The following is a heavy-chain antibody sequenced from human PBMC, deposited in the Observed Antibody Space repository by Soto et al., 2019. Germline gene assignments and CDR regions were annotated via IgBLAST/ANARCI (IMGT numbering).Heavy chain of an antibody. D-gene: IGHD6-6*01. V-gene: IGHV3-74*01. CDR2: INSDGSST. CDR1: GFTFSSYW. Sequence: PRGSLRLSCAASGFTFSSYWMHWVRQSPGKGLVWVSRINSDGSSTSYADSVKGRFTISRDNAKNTLYLQMNSLRAEDTAVYYCAREMQLGALYNWFDPWGQGTLVTVSS. CDR3: AREMQLGALYNWFDP. J-gene: IGHJ5*02.